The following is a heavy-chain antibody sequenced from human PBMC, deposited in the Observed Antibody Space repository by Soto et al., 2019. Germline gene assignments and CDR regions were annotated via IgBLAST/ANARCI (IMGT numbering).Heavy chain of an antibody. Sequence: DSVQVSCKASGYTFTGYYMHWVRQATGQGLEWMGWMNPNSGNTGYAQKFQGRVTMTRNTSISTAYMELSSLRSEDTAGDYCARASSIAAEWGQGNLVKVSS. CDR1: GYTFTGYY. V-gene: IGHV1-8*02. CDR2: MNPNSGNT. J-gene: IGHJ4*02. D-gene: IGHD6-25*01. CDR3: ARASSIAAE.